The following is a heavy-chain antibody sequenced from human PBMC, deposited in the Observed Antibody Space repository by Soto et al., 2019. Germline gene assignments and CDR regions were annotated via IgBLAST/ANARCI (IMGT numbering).Heavy chain of an antibody. CDR1: GFTVSSNY. CDR3: ARLTTGLDAFDF. D-gene: IGHD4-17*01. CDR2: IYSGGST. Sequence: PGRSLRLSCAASGFTVSSNYMIWVRQAPGKGLEWVSVIYSGGSTYYADSVKGRFTISRDNSKNTLYLEMNSLRAEDTAVYYCARLTTGLDAFDFWGQGTMVTVSS. V-gene: IGHV3-66*04. J-gene: IGHJ3*01.